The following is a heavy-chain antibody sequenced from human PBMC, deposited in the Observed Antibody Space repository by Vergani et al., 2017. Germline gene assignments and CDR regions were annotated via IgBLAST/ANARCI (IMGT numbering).Heavy chain of an antibody. Sequence: EVQLVESGGGLVQPGRSLRLPCAASGFPFDDYAMHWVRQAPGKGLEWVSGINWNSDSIAYADSVKGRFTISRDNAKNSLYLQMNSLRAEDTALYYCVKDRAASGNYWYFDLWGHGTLVTVSS. CDR3: VKDRAASGNYWYFDL. CDR2: INWNSDSI. J-gene: IGHJ2*01. D-gene: IGHD6-13*01. CDR1: GFPFDDYA. V-gene: IGHV3-9*01.